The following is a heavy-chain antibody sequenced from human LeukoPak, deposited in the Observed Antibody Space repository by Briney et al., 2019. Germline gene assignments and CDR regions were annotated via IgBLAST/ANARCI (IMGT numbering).Heavy chain of an antibody. CDR1: GGSISSGGYY. CDR3: ARDRSAWDRAFDI. J-gene: IGHJ3*02. CDR2: IYYSGST. D-gene: IGHD1-26*01. V-gene: IGHV4-31*03. Sequence: KSSQTLSLTCTVSGGSISSGGYYWSWIRQHPGKGLEWIGYIYYSGSTYYNPSLKSRVTISVDTSKNQFSLKLSSVTAADTAVYYCARDRSAWDRAFDIWGQGTMVTVSS.